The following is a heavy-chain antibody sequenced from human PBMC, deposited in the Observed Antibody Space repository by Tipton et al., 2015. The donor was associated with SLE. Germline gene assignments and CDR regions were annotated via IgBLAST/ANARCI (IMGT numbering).Heavy chain of an antibody. CDR1: GGSISSYY. CDR2: IYYSGST. V-gene: IGHV4-4*08. Sequence: TLSLTCTVSGGSISSYYWRWIRQPPGKGLEWIGYIYYSGSTNYNPSLKSRVTISVDTSKNQFSLKLSSVTAADTAVYYCARDRAVTTDYYYYMDVWGKGTTVTVSS. CDR3: ARDRAVTTDYYYYMDV. D-gene: IGHD4-17*01. J-gene: IGHJ6*03.